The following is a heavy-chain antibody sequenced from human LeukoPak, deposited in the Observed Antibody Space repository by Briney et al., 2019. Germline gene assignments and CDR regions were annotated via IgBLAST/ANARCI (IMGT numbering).Heavy chain of an antibody. CDR3: ARTTVTNEWFDY. CDR1: GGSISSGGYS. V-gene: IGHV4-30-2*01. D-gene: IGHD4-17*01. Sequence: SETLSLTCAVSGGSISSGGYSWSWIRQPPGKGLEWIGYIYHSGSTYYNPSLKSRVTISVDRSKNQFSLKLSSVTAADTAVYYCARTTVTNEWFDYWGQGTLVTVSS. CDR2: IYHSGST. J-gene: IGHJ4*02.